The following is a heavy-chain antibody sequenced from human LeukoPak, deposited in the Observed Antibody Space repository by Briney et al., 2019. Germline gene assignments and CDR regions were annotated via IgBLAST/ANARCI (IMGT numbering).Heavy chain of an antibody. Sequence: GGSLSLSCAASGFSLSDYWMTWVRQPPGKGLECVGNIKFDGSEIYYLDSVRGRFSISRDNAKNSLYLQMNSLRVEDTAVYYCTRDLNHDSSGWGQGTLVTVSS. CDR3: TRDLNHDSSG. V-gene: IGHV3-7*01. CDR2: IKFDGSEI. D-gene: IGHD3-22*01. J-gene: IGHJ4*02. CDR1: GFSLSDYW.